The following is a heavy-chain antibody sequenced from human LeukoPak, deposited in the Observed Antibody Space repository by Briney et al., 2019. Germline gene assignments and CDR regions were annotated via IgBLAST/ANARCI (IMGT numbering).Heavy chain of an antibody. J-gene: IGHJ6*03. V-gene: IGHV3-20*04. D-gene: IGHD1-26*01. CDR1: GFTLDDYG. CDR3: ARLGGPVYYFYYYMDV. Sequence: GGSLRLSCAASGFTLDDYGMSWVRQVPGKGLEWICGINWNGDGTGYADSVKGRFTISRDNAKNSLYLQMDSLRAEDTALYYCARLGGPVYYFYYYMDVWGKGTTVTVSS. CDR2: INWNGDGT.